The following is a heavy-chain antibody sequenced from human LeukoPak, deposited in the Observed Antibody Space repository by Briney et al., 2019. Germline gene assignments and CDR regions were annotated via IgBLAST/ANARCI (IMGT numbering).Heavy chain of an antibody. Sequence: ASVKVSFEASGYTFTYYGITWVRQAPGQGLEWMGWINVYKGNTNYAQKLQGRVTMTTETSTSTAYMELRSLRSDDTAVYYCARDGAYSGSPPRYWYFDLWGRGTLVTVSS. CDR2: INVYKGNT. D-gene: IGHD1-26*01. CDR3: ARDGAYSGSPPRYWYFDL. V-gene: IGHV1-18*01. J-gene: IGHJ2*01. CDR1: GYTFTYYG.